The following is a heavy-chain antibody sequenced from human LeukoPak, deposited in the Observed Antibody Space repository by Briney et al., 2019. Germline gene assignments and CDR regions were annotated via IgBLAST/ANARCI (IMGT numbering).Heavy chain of an antibody. V-gene: IGHV3-74*03. D-gene: IGHD3-10*01. CDR2: INRDGSTT. Sequence: GGSLGLSCAASGFTFSNYWVHWVRQAPGKGLVWVSRINRDGSTTKYADSVKGRFTVSRDNAKNTLNLQMNSLRAEDTAVYYCARDKKSGESSEVDYWGQGTLVTVSS. J-gene: IGHJ4*02. CDR3: ARDKKSGESSEVDY. CDR1: GFTFSNYW.